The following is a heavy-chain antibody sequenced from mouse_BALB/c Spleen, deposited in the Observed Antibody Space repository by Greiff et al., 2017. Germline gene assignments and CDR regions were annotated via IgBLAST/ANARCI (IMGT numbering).Heavy chain of an antibody. CDR3: ARFTTVVASYYAMDY. V-gene: IGHV1-67*01. J-gene: IGHJ4*01. Sequence: QVHVKQSGPEVVRPGVSVKISCKGSGYTFTDYAMHWVKQSHAKSLEWIGVISTYNGNTNYNQKFKGKATMTVDKSSSTAYMELARLTSEDSAIYYCARFTTVVASYYAMDYWGQGTSVTVSS. D-gene: IGHD1-1*01. CDR2: ISTYNGNT. CDR1: GYTFTDYA.